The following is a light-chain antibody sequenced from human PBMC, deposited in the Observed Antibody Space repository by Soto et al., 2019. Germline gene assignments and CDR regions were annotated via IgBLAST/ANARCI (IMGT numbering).Light chain of an antibody. V-gene: IGKV3-20*01. CDR3: QQYGSSAGT. J-gene: IGKJ1*01. CDR1: QSVSNNY. CDR2: GAS. Sequence: VFAESAGTLSLSPGERATLSCRTSQSVSNNYLAWYQQKPGQAPRLLIYGASSRATGIPDRFSGSGSGTDFTLTISRLEPEDFAVHYCQQYGSSAGTFGQGTKVDIK.